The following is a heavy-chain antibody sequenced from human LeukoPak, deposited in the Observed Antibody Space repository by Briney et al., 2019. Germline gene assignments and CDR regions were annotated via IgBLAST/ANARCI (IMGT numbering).Heavy chain of an antibody. Sequence: GESLKISCKGSGYSFTSYWIGWVRQMPGKGLEWMGIIYPSDSDTRYSPSFQGQDTISADKSITTAYLQWGSLKASDSAMYYCARGGSSPGNWFDPWGQGTLVTVSS. V-gene: IGHV5-51*01. CDR1: GYSFTSYW. CDR3: ARGGSSPGNWFDP. CDR2: IYPSDSDT. J-gene: IGHJ5*02. D-gene: IGHD6-13*01.